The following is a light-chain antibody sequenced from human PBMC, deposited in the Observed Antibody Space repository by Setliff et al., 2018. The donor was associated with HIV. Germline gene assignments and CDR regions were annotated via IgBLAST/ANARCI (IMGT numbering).Light chain of an antibody. J-gene: IGLJ1*01. CDR1: SSDVGLYNF. Sequence: QSVLTQPASVSGSPGQSITISCTGTSSDVGLYNFVSWYQQHPGKVPKLIIYDVTNRPSGISHRFSGAKSGNTASLTISGLQADDEAYYYCSSFRTSRKFVFGTGTKVTVL. CDR3: SSFRTSRKFV. V-gene: IGLV2-14*01. CDR2: DVT.